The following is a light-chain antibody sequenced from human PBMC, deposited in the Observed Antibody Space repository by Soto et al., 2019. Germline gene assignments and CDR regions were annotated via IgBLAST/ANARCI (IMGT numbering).Light chain of an antibody. V-gene: IGLV2-14*01. CDR3: SSYTSSSTYV. Sequence: QSALTQPASVSGSPGQSITISCTGTSSDVGADKSVSWYQQHPGKAPKLVIYGVSDRPSGASSRFTGSKSGNTASLTISGLQAEDEADYYCSSYTSSSTYVFGTGTKVTVL. CDR1: SSDVGADKS. J-gene: IGLJ1*01. CDR2: GVS.